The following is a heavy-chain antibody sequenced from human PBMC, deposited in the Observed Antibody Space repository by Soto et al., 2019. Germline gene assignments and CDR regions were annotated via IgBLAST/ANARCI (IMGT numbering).Heavy chain of an antibody. V-gene: IGHV4-30-4*01. CDR3: ARDRSNSPDYFDY. Sequence: SETLSLTCTVSGGSISSDDYYWSWIRQPPGKGLEWVGYIYYTGRTSYNPSLESRVTISIDTSKNHFSLKLSSVSAADTAVYYCARDRSNSPDYFDYWGQGALVTVSS. CDR2: IYYTGRT. CDR1: GGSISSDDYY. J-gene: IGHJ4*02. D-gene: IGHD6-6*01.